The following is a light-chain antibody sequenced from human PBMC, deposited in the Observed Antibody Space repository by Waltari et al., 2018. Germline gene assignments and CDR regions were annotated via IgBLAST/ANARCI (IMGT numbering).Light chain of an antibody. V-gene: IGKV3-15*01. CDR1: QSDSSS. CDR2: VAS. J-gene: IGKJ1*01. Sequence: EIVLTQSPATLSLSPGERATLSCRVNQSDSSSLAWYQQKPGQAPRLLIYVASSRATGIPDRFSGSGSGTDFTLTINSLEPEDFAVYYCQQYSNWPRTFGQGTKVEIK. CDR3: QQYSNWPRT.